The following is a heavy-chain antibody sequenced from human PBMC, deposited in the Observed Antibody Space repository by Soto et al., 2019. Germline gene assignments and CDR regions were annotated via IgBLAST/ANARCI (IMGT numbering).Heavy chain of an antibody. D-gene: IGHD2-15*01. J-gene: IGHJ6*02. V-gene: IGHV3-21*01. CDR1: GFTFSSCT. CDR2: ISPSTGHI. Sequence: EVHLVESGGGLVKPGGSLRLSCAVSGFTFSSCTMNWVRQAPGKGLEWVSAISPSTGHIYYADSVKGRFTISRDNAKNSLFLQMNSLRAEDMAVYYCSGCSGGACHQNYGMDVWGQGTTVTVSS. CDR3: SGCSGGACHQNYGMDV.